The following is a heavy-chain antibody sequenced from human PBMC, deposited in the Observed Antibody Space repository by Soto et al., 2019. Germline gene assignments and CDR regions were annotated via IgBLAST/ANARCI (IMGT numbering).Heavy chain of an antibody. Sequence: QVQLQESGPGLVKPSQTLSLTCTVSGASMSSGSYHWTWIRQSPGKGLEWIGYIYYSGSTYYNPSLESRVAISLDTSRSQFSLTLHSVTAADTAIYYCARDRHNNFFDPWGQGTLVTVSS. V-gene: IGHV4-31*03. CDR3: ARDRHNNFFDP. CDR1: GASMSSGSYH. CDR2: IYYSGST. D-gene: IGHD6-6*01. J-gene: IGHJ5*02.